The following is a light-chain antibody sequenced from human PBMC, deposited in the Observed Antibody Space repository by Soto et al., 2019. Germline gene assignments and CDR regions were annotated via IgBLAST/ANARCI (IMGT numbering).Light chain of an antibody. CDR1: RSDVGNYNL. Sequence: QSVLPQPASVSGALGQSITISCTGTRSDVGNYNLVSWYQHHPVKATKLMIYEVSKRPSGVSNRLSATKSVNTASLTISGLQDEDEADYYGYSYAGDITWLFGGGTKLTVL. CDR3: YSYAGDITWL. CDR2: EVS. J-gene: IGLJ3*02. V-gene: IGLV2-23*02.